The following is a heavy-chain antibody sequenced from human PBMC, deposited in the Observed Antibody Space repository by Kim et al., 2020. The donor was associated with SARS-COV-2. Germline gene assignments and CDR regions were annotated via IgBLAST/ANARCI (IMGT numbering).Heavy chain of an antibody. CDR2: IYYSGST. CDR3: ARTSAAAGFGFDP. CDR1: GGSISSYY. D-gene: IGHD6-13*01. J-gene: IGHJ5*02. V-gene: IGHV4-59*13. Sequence: SETLSLTCTVSGGSISSYYWSWIRQPPGKGLEWIGYIYYSGSTNYNPSLKSRVTISVDTSKNQFSLKLSSVTAADTAVYYCARTSAAAGFGFDPWGQGTL.